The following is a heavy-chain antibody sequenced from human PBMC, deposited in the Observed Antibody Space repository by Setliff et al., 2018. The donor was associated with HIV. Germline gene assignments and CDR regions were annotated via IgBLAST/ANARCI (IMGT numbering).Heavy chain of an antibody. D-gene: IGHD3-22*01. CDR2: IYSSGST. Sequence: PSETLSLTCAVSGASISSGGYYWNWVRQSAGKGLEWIGRIYSSGSTNYNPSLNSRVSISLYTSKNQSSLKLSSVTAADTAVYYCARELRRFDTSDTAPHNWFDPWGQGTLVTVSS. V-gene: IGHV4-61*02. CDR3: ARELRRFDTSDTAPHNWFDP. CDR1: GASISSGGYY. J-gene: IGHJ5*02.